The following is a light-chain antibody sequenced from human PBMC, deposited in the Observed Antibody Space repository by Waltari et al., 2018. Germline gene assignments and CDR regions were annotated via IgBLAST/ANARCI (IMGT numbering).Light chain of an antibody. J-gene: IGKJ5*01. CDR3: QQYGSSIT. Sequence: EVVLTQSPGTLSLSPGERATLSCRASQSVSSGYLDWYQQKPAQAPRLLIYGASSRATAIPDRFSGSGSGTDFNLTISRLESEDFAMYYCQQYGSSITFGQGTRLEIK. V-gene: IGKV3-20*01. CDR2: GAS. CDR1: QSVSSGY.